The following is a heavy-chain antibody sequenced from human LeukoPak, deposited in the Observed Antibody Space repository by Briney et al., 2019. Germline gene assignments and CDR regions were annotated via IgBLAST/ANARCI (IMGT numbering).Heavy chain of an antibody. CDR3: AKDLLDSNSRGAYYYYYGMDV. CDR2: ISYDGSNK. J-gene: IGHJ6*02. D-gene: IGHD6-6*01. V-gene: IGHV3-30*18. Sequence: GGSLRLSCAASGFTFSSYGMHWVRQAPGKGLEWVAVISYDGSNKYYADSVKGRFTISRDNSKNTLYLQMNSLRAEDTAVYYCAKDLLDSNSRGAYYYYYGMDVWGQGTTVTVSS. CDR1: GFTFSSYG.